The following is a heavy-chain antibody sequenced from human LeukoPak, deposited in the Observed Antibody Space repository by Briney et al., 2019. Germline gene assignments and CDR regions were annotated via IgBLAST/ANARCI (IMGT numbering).Heavy chain of an antibody. V-gene: IGHV3-48*01. D-gene: IGHD5-12*01. CDR1: GFTFSSYS. CDR3: ARDPYRGGMDV. J-gene: IGHJ6*02. CDR2: ISSVSSTI. Sequence: PGGSLRLSCAASGFTFSSYSMNWVRQAPGKGLECVSYISSVSSTIYYADSVQGRFTISRDNAKSSLYLQMNSLRAEDTAVYFCARDPYRGGMDVWGQGTTVTVSS.